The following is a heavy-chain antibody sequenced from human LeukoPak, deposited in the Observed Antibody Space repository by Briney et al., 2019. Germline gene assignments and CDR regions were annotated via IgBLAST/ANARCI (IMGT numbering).Heavy chain of an antibody. CDR2: ISYDGSNK. CDR3: ARRNAMDV. V-gene: IGHV3-30*04. J-gene: IGHJ6*02. Sequence: GGSLRLSCAASGFTFSNYAMHWVRQAPGKGLEWVALISYDGSNKYYADSVKGRFTISRDDAKSSLYLQMNSLRAEDTAVYYCARRNAMDVWGQGTTVIVFS. CDR1: GFTFSNYA.